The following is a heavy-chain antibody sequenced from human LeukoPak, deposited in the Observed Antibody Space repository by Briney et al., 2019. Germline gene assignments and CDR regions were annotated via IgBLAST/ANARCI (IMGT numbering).Heavy chain of an antibody. CDR1: GYTFTGYY. CDR3: AGRSYSSSWYYYYGMDV. CDR2: INPNSGGT. J-gene: IGHJ6*02. Sequence: GASVKVSCQASGYTFTGYYMHWVRQAPGQGLEWMGWINPNSGGTNYAQKFQGRVTMTRDTSISTAYMELSRLRSDDTAVYYCAGRSYSSSWYYYYGMDVWGQGTTVTVSS. V-gene: IGHV1-2*02. D-gene: IGHD6-13*01.